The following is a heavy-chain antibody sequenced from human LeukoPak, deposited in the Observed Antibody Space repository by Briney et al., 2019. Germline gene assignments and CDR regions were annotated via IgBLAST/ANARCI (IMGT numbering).Heavy chain of an antibody. CDR1: GFTFSTCA. V-gene: IGHV3-23*01. CDR2: ISASGGRT. Sequence: GGSLRLSCAASGFTFSTCAMTWVRQAPGKGLEWVSGISASGGRTYYADSVGGRFTISRDNSKNTLYLQMNSLRAEDTAVYYCAKSVNSGYTSGDFDYWGQGTLVTVSS. J-gene: IGHJ4*02. CDR3: AKSVNSGYTSGDFDY. D-gene: IGHD6-19*01.